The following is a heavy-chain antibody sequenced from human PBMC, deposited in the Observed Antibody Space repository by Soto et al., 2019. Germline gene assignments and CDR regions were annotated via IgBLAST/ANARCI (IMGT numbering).Heavy chain of an antibody. V-gene: IGHV4-39*01. J-gene: IGHJ6*03. Sequence: SETLSLTCSFSGGSISSNTYHWAWIRQPPGKGLEWIGSIYYSGSTYYNPSLKSRVTISVDTSKNQFSLNLSSVTAADTAVYYCSRHPGYYSYYMDVWGNGTTVTVSS. CDR3: SRHPGYYSYYMDV. CDR1: GGSISSNTYH. CDR2: IYYSGST.